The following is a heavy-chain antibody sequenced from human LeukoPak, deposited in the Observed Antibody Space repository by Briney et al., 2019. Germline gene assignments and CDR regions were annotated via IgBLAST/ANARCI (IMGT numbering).Heavy chain of an antibody. CDR1: GGSISSYY. Sequence: PSETLSLTCTVSGGSISSYYWSWIRQPPGKGLEWIGYIYYSGSTNYNPSLKGRVTISVDTSKNQFSLKLSSVTAADTAVYYCARGDSSGYYYLVAFDIWGQGTMVTVSS. D-gene: IGHD3-22*01. J-gene: IGHJ3*02. CDR3: ARGDSSGYYYLVAFDI. CDR2: IYYSGST. V-gene: IGHV4-59*01.